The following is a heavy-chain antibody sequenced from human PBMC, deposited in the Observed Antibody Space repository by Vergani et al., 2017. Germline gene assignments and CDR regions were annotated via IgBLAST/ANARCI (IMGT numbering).Heavy chain of an antibody. Sequence: QVQLVESGGGVVQPGGSLRLSCAASGFTFSSYGMHWVRQAPGKGLEWVAFIRYDGSNKHYADSVKGRFTISRDNSKNTLYLQMNSLRAEDTAVYYCARYPTSQHSNGYYYYMDVWGKGTTVTVSS. D-gene: IGHD4-11*01. CDR2: IRYDGSNK. CDR1: GFTFSSYG. CDR3: ARYPTSQHSNGYYYYMDV. J-gene: IGHJ6*03. V-gene: IGHV3-30*02.